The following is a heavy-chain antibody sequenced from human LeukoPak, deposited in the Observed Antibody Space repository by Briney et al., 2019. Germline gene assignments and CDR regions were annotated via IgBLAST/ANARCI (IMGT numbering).Heavy chain of an antibody. J-gene: IGHJ4*02. D-gene: IGHD2-2*01. Sequence: GGSLRLSCAASGFTFSSCAMSRVRQAPGKGLEWVSAISGSGGRPYYADSVKGRLTISRDNSKNTLYLQMNSLRAEDTAVYYCARHPEPGYCSSTSCHESYFDYWGQGTLVTVSS. CDR3: ARHPEPGYCSSTSCHESYFDY. V-gene: IGHV3-23*01. CDR1: GFTFSSCA. CDR2: ISGSGGRP.